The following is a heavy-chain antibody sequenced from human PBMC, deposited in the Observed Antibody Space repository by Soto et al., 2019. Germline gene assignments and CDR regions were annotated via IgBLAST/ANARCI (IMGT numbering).Heavy chain of an antibody. J-gene: IGHJ4*02. CDR2: IDYSGGTT. Sequence: PGGSLRLPCAASGFTFSSLAMGWVRQAPGKGLEWVSVIDYSGGTTYYTDSVKGRFTISRDNSKKTLYLQMNSLRAEDTAVYYCAKDATRTSGWYHFDYWGQGALVTVSS. V-gene: IGHV3-23*01. CDR3: AKDATRTSGWYHFDY. D-gene: IGHD6-19*01. CDR1: GFTFSSLA.